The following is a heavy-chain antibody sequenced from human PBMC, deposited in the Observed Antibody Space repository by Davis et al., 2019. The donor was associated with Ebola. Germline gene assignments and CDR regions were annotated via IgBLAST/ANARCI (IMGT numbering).Heavy chain of an antibody. CDR3: ARFLDYYDTSGSDL. CDR1: GFTFSSYS. D-gene: IGHD3-22*01. Sequence: GESLKISCAASGFTFSSYSMNWVRQAPGKGLEWVSSISSSSSSIYYADSVKGRFTISRDNAENSLYLQMNSLRAEDTAVYYCARFLDYYDTSGSDLWGQGTLVTVSS. J-gene: IGHJ4*02. CDR2: ISSSSSSI. V-gene: IGHV3-21*01.